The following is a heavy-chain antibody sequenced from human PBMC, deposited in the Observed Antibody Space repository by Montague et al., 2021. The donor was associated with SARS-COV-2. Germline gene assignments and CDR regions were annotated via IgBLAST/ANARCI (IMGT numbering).Heavy chain of an antibody. J-gene: IGHJ6*02. CDR2: IYNSGPT. CDR3: GRDSVSYGLDV. V-gene: IGHV4-61*09. CDR1: GASIDTGNHY. Sequence: TLSLTCRVSGASIDTGNHYWTWIRQSAGQGLEWIGNIYNSGPTNYNPSLKSPVTISIDKAKNHFSLLLSSVTAADTASYYCGRDSVSYGLDVWGQGTTVTVSS. D-gene: IGHD3-16*01.